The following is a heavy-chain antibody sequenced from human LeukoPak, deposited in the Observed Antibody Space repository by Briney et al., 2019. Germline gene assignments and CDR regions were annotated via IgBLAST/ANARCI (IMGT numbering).Heavy chain of an antibody. D-gene: IGHD4-23*01. V-gene: IGHV1-69*13. J-gene: IGHJ4*02. CDR2: IIPIFGTA. Sequence: ASVKVSCKASGGTFSSYAISWVRQAPGQGLEWMGGIIPIFGTANYAQKFQGRVTITADESTSTAYMELSSLRSEDTAVYCCARGGTTVLIPVYFDYWGQGTLVTVSS. CDR1: GGTFSSYA. CDR3: ARGGTTVLIPVYFDY.